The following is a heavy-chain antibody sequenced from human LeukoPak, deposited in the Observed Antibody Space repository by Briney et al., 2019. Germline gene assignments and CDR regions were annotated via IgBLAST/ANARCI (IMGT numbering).Heavy chain of an antibody. J-gene: IGHJ3*02. CDR3: AKDFGRPRPTSSEVTGDAFDI. V-gene: IGHV3-30*18. D-gene: IGHD3-22*01. CDR1: GFTFSSYG. Sequence: PGGSLRLSCAASGFTFSSYGMHWVRQAPGKGLEWVAVISYDGSNKYYADSVKGRFTISRDNSKNTLYLQMNSLRAEDTAVYYCAKDFGRPRPTSSEVTGDAFDIWGQGTMVTVSS. CDR2: ISYDGSNK.